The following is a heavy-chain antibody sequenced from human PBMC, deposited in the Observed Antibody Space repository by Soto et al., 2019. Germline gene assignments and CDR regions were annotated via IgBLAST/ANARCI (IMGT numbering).Heavy chain of an antibody. V-gene: IGHV4-30-4*01. J-gene: IGHJ6*02. D-gene: IGHD6-6*01. CDR2: IYYSGST. CDR3: ARGHARPYPYGMDV. Sequence: SETLSLTCTVSGGSISSGDYYWSWIRQPPGKGLEWIGYIYYSGSTYYNPSPKSRVTISVDTSKNQFSLKLSSVTAADTAVYYCARGHARPYPYGMDVWGQGTTVTVS. CDR1: GGSISSGDYY.